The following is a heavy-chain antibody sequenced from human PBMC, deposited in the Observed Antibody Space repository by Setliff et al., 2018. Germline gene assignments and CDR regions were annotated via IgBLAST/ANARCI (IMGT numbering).Heavy chain of an antibody. CDR1: GYTFANYY. CDR3: AGPRGPYSASDAFDI. V-gene: IGHV1-46*01. J-gene: IGHJ3*02. CDR2: IDPSGFST. Sequence: GASVKVSCKASGYTFANYYMHWVRQAPGQGLEWMGIIDPSGFSTNYAQKFQGRVTVTRATSTDTLYMELSSLRSEDTAIYYCAGPRGPYSASDAFDIWG. D-gene: IGHD3-16*01.